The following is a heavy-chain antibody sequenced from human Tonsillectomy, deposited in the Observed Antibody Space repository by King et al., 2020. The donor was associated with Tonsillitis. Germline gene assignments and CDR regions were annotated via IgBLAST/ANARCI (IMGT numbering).Heavy chain of an antibody. J-gene: IGHJ4*02. CDR3: ARPAGYCSSTSAGCYFEY. D-gene: IGHD2-2*01. CDR2: IYPGDSDT. CDR1: GYSFTSYW. Sequence: VQLVESGAEVKKPGESLKISCKGSGYSFTSYWIGWVRQMPGKGLEWMGIIYPGDSDTRYSPSFPGQVTFSADKSISTAYLQWSSLKASDTAMYYCARPAGYCSSTSAGCYFEYWGQGTLVTVSS. V-gene: IGHV5-51*01.